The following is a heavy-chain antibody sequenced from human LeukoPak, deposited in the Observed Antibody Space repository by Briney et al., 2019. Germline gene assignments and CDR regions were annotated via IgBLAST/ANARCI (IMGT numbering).Heavy chain of an antibody. CDR2: IYHSGST. CDR3: ARRGKSYGDADY. Sequence: SETLSLTCTVSGYSISSGYYWGWIRQPPGKGLEWIGSIYHSGSTYYNPSLKSRVTISVDTSKNQFSLRLNSVTAADTAVYYCARRGKSYGDADYWGQGTLVTVSS. D-gene: IGHD5-18*01. V-gene: IGHV4-38-2*02. CDR1: GYSISSGYY. J-gene: IGHJ4*02.